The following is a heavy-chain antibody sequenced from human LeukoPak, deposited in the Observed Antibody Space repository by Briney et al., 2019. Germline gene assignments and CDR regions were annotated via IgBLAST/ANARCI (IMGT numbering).Heavy chain of an antibody. V-gene: IGHV4-59*01. Sequence: PSETLSLTCTVSGGSINTYYWSWIRQPPGKGLEWIGYIYYSGSTNYNPSLKSRVTISVDTSKNQFSLKLSSVTAADTAVYYCARFVEGIAARLDYWGQGTLVTVSS. CDR1: GGSINTYY. D-gene: IGHD6-6*01. CDR3: ARFVEGIAARLDY. CDR2: IYYSGST. J-gene: IGHJ4*02.